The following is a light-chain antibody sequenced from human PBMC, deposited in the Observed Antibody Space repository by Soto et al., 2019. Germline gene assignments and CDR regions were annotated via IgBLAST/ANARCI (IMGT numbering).Light chain of an antibody. CDR1: QSISSW. V-gene: IGKV1-5*03. CDR3: QQTYSVPKWT. J-gene: IGKJ1*01. CDR2: KAS. Sequence: DIQMTQSPSTLSASVGDRVTITCRASQSISSWLAWYQQKPGKAPKLLIYKASSLESGVPSRFSGSGSGTDFTLTISSLQPDDFATYYCQQTYSVPKWTFGQGTKVDIK.